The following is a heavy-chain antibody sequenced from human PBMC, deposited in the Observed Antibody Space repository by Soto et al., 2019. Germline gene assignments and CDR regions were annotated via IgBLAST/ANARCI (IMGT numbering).Heavy chain of an antibody. Sequence: PGGSLRLSCAASGFTFSNYEMHWVRQAPGKGLEWASGIGLAGDKYYPGSLMGRFTISRGNVENSLYLDMNSLRAGDTAVYYCARGVRSGSYPYYYYAMDVWGQGTTVTVSS. D-gene: IGHD1-26*01. CDR1: GFTFSNYE. CDR2: IGLAGDK. CDR3: ARGVRSGSYPYYYYAMDV. J-gene: IGHJ6*02. V-gene: IGHV3-13*04.